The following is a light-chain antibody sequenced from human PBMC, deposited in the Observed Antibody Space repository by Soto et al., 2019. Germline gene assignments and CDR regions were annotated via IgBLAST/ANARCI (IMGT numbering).Light chain of an antibody. Sequence: EIVMTQSPATLSVSPGERVTLSCRASLSVNTNSAWYQQKPGQAPTLLIYSASTRATGVPVRFSGSGSETQFTLTISSLQSEDCAVYYCQQYNNWPYTFGQGTKVDIK. CDR1: LSVNTN. V-gene: IGKV3-15*01. CDR2: SAS. J-gene: IGKJ2*01. CDR3: QQYNNWPYT.